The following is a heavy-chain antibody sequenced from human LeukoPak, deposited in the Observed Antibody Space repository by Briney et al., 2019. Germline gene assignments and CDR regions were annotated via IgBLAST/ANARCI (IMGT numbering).Heavy chain of an antibody. CDR1: GGTFSSYT. Sequence: ASVKVSCKASGGTFSSYTISWVRQAPGQGLEWMGRIIPILGIANYAQKFQGRVTITADKSTSTAYMELSSLRSEDTAVYYCARGREILYYFDYWGQGTLATVSS. CDR3: ARGREILYYFDY. CDR2: IIPILGIA. D-gene: IGHD5-24*01. V-gene: IGHV1-69*02. J-gene: IGHJ4*02.